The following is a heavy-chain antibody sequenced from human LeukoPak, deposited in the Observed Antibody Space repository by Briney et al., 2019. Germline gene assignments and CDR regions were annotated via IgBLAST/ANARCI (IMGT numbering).Heavy chain of an antibody. V-gene: IGHV1-8*02. D-gene: IGHD2-21*02. Sequence: ASVKVSCKASGYTFTSYYMHWVRQAPGQGLEWMGWMNPSSGNTGYAQKFQGRVTMTRNTSISTAYMELSSLRSEDTAVYYCARGARDCGGDCYSCDYWGQGTLVTVSS. J-gene: IGHJ4*02. CDR1: GYTFTSYY. CDR2: MNPSSGNT. CDR3: ARGARDCGGDCYSCDY.